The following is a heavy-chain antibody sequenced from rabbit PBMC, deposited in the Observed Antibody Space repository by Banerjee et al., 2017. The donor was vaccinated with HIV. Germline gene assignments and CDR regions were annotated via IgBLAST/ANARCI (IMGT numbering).Heavy chain of an antibody. CDR2: IYAGSSGST. CDR3: TRRSDYIGYSMDL. CDR1: GLDFSSSYW. V-gene: IGHV1S40*01. Sequence: QSLEESGGDLVKPGASLTLTCTASGLDFSSSYWICWVRQAPGKGLESIACIYAGSSGSTYYASWAKGRFTISKTSSTTVTLQMPSLTAADTATYFCTRRSDYIGYSMDLWGQGTLVTVS. J-gene: IGHJ6*01. D-gene: IGHD2-1*01.